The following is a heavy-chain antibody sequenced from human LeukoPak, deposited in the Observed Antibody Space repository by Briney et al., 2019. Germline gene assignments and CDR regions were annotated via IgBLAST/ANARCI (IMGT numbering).Heavy chain of an antibody. CDR1: GFTFKSYG. V-gene: IGHV3-33*01. CDR2: IWHDGSNK. J-gene: IGHJ4*02. Sequence: GGSLRLSCVASGFTFKSYGMHWVRQAPGKGLEWVAIIWHDGSNKYYADFVKGRFTTSRDNSKNTLYLQMNSLRADDTAVYYCARVSGYSGTWYVDYWGQGTLVTVSS. D-gene: IGHD6-13*01. CDR3: ARVSGYSGTWYVDY.